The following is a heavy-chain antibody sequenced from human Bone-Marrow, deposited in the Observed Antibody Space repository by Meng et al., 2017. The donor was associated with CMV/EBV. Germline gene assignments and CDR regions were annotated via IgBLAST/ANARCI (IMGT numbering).Heavy chain of an antibody. CDR1: GDSISDNDW. V-gene: IGHV4-4*02. CDR2: VYHDGTI. J-gene: IGHJ4*02. CDR3: ARDTRGAAIDS. Sequence: SETLSLTCAVSGDSISDNDWWTWVRQSPKTGLEWIAEVYHDGTINYNPSLKRRVTISVDKFTNHFSLTLTSVTAADTAIYYCARDTRGAAIDSWGQGTLVTGSS.